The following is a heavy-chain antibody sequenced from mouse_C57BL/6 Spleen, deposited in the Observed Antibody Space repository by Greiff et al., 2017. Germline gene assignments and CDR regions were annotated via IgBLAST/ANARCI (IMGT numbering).Heavy chain of an antibody. J-gene: IGHJ1*03. Sequence: QVQLQQPGAELVRPGSSVKLSCKASGYTFTSYWMDWVKQRPGQGLEWIGNIYPSDSETHYNQKFKDKATLTVDKSSSTAYMQLSSLTSEDSAVXYCARRDGNYPGYWYFDVWGTGTTVTVSS. CDR1: GYTFTSYW. CDR2: IYPSDSET. V-gene: IGHV1-61*01. CDR3: ARRDGNYPGYWYFDV. D-gene: IGHD2-1*01.